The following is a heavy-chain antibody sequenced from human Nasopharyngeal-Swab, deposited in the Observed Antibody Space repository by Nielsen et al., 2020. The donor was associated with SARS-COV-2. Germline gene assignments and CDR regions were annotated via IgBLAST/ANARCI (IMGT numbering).Heavy chain of an antibody. CDR2: ISGSGGST. CDR1: GFTFSSYA. V-gene: IGHV3-23*01. J-gene: IGHJ4*02. Sequence: GESLKISCAASGFTFSSYAMSWVRQAPGKGLEWVSAISGSGGSTYYADSVKGRFTISRDNSENTLYLQMNSLRAEDTAVYYCAKSNDILTGYSFDYWGQGTLVTVSS. D-gene: IGHD3-9*01. CDR3: AKSNDILTGYSFDY.